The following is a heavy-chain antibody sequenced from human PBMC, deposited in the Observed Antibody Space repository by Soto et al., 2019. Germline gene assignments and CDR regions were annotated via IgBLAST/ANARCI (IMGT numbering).Heavy chain of an antibody. CDR3: ARESRLDGDNGMDV. D-gene: IGHD2-2*03. CDR2: IGTAGDT. J-gene: IGHJ6*02. V-gene: IGHV3-13*01. Sequence: EVQLVASGGGLVQPGGSLRLSCAASGFTFSSYDMHWVRQATGQGLEWVSAIGTAGDTYYPGSVKGRFTISRENAKNALYLQMNSLRAEDTAVYYCARESRLDGDNGMDVWGQGTTGTVSS. CDR1: GFTFSSYD.